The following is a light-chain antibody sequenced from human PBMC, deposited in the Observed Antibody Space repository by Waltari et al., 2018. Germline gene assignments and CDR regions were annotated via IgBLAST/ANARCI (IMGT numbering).Light chain of an antibody. CDR3: QQYYNAPLT. V-gene: IGKV4-1*01. CDR1: QSVLKSSNNKHY. Sequence: DIVMTQSPDSLAVSLGERAPISCKSSQSVLKSSNNKHYLAWYQQKPGQPPKLLFYWASTRESGVPDRFSSSGSGTDFTLTISSLQAEDVAIYYCQQYYNAPLTFGGGTKVEIK. J-gene: IGKJ4*01. CDR2: WAS.